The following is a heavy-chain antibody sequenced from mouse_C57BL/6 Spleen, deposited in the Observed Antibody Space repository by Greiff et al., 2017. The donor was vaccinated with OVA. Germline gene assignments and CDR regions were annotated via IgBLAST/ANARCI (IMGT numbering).Heavy chain of an antibody. D-gene: IGHD2-3*01. CDR1: GYTFTDYN. Sequence: VQLKESGPELVKPGASVKIPCKASGYTFTDYNMDWVKQSHGKSLEWIGDINPNNGGTIYNQKFKGKATLTVDKSSSTAYMELRSLTSEDTAVYYCARGDRADGYFLDYWGQGTTLTVSS. J-gene: IGHJ2*01. V-gene: IGHV1-18*01. CDR2: INPNNGGT. CDR3: ARGDRADGYFLDY.